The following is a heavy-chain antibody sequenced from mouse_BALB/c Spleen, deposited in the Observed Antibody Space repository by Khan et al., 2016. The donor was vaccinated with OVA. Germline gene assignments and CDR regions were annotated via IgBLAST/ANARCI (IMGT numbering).Heavy chain of an antibody. V-gene: IGHV2-2*01. CDR1: GFSLHNYS. D-gene: IGHD2-4*01. CDR3: ARRGYDYGRGALFAY. CDR2: IWSAGST. Sequence: VQLQESGPGLVQPSQSLSITCTVSGFSLHNYSVHWVRQSPGKGLEWLGVIWSAGSTDYNAAFISRLTISKDNTRSQVFFKMNSLQPDHTATYDCARRGYDYGRGALFAYWGQGTLVTVSA. J-gene: IGHJ3*01.